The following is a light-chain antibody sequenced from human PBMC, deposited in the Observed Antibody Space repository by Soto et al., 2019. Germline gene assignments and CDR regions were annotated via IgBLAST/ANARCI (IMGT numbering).Light chain of an antibody. J-gene: IGKJ1*01. V-gene: IGKV1-39*01. Sequence: DIQMTQSPSSLSASVGDRVTITCRASQSISTYLNWYQHKPGKAPKLLIYTASSLQSGVPSRFSGSGSGTDFTLTISSLQPEDFATYYCQHTYNTPWTFGQATKVEFK. CDR1: QSISTY. CDR3: QHTYNTPWT. CDR2: TAS.